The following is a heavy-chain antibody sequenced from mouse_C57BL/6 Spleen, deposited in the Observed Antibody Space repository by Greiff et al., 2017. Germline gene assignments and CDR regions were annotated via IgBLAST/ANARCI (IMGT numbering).Heavy chain of an antibody. V-gene: IGHV3-6*01. CDR2: ISYDGSN. CDR3: ASYYDYDGGDV. J-gene: IGHJ1*03. Sequence: EVKLVESGPGLVKPSQSLSLTCSVTGYSITSGYYWNWIRQFPGNKLEWMGYISYDGSNNYNPSLKNRISITRDTSKNQFFLKLNSVTTEDTATYYCASYYDYDGGDVWGTGTTVTVSS. CDR1: GYSITSGYY. D-gene: IGHD2-4*01.